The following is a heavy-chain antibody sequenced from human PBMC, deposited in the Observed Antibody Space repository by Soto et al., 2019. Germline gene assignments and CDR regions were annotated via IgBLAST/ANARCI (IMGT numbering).Heavy chain of an antibody. CDR3: ARSGYCSGGSCYYYYGMDI. CDR2: IIPKLGIA. V-gene: IGHV1-69*02. J-gene: IGHJ6*02. CDR1: GASFSTYS. D-gene: IGHD2-15*01. Sequence: QVQLVQSGAEVKKPGSSVKVSCKASGASFSTYSITWVRQAPGQGLEWMGRIIPKLGIANYAQKFQGRVTIDADKSTNTAYMELTSPRSEDTAIYYCARSGYCSGGSCYYYYGMDIWGQGTTVTVSS.